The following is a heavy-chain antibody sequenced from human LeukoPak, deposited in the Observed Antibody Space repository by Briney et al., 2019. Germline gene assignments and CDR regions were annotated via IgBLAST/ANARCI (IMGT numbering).Heavy chain of an antibody. Sequence: SETLSLTCTVSGGSISSSSYYWGWIRQPPGKGLEGIGSIYYSGSTYYNPSLKSRVTISVDTSKNQFSLKLSSVTAADTAVYYCTRDPRSSSWFEIWGQGTMVTVSS. V-gene: IGHV4-39*07. CDR2: IYYSGST. CDR1: GGSISSSSYY. D-gene: IGHD6-13*01. CDR3: TRDPRSSSWFEI. J-gene: IGHJ3*02.